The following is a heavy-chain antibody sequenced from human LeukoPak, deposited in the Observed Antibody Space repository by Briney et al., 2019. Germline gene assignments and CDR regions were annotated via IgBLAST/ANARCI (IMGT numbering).Heavy chain of an antibody. J-gene: IGHJ4*02. CDR3: ARGRYYLDS. CDR1: GFTFSTYS. Sequence: PGGSLRLSCAASGFTFSTYSMKWVRQAPGKGLEWVSYISDSGAMYYADSVRGRFTISRENAQNTLYLQMNSLRAEDTAVYYCARGRYYLDSWGQGTLVTVSS. CDR2: ISDSGAM. D-gene: IGHD4-17*01. V-gene: IGHV3-48*01.